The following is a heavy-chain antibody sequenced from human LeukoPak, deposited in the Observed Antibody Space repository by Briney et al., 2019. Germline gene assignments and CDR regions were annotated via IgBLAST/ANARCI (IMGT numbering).Heavy chain of an antibody. J-gene: IGHJ6*02. V-gene: IGHV3-23*01. CDR1: GFTFSNHA. Sequence: GMSLRLSCTVSGFTFSNHAMNWVRQSPGKGLEWISGINIRSTGTYYADSVKGRFTISRDDSKNTLYLQMNSLSVEDTAIYYCAKLLGTMWPMWGLGVWGQGTTVTVSS. D-gene: IGHD2-8*02. CDR2: INIRSTGT. CDR3: AKLLGTMWPMWGLGV.